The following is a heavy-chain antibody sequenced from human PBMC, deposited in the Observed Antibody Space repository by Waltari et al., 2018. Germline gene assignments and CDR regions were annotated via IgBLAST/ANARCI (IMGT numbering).Heavy chain of an antibody. Sequence: EEQLVESGGGLVQPGDSLRLSCAASGFTFSSYWMNWVRQAPGRGPLWVSRISMDARDTTYADSVKGRFTISRDNAKNTLYLQMNRLRAEDTAVYYCARVARRTYRSPVPGRHYYYGMDVWGQGTTVTVSS. V-gene: IGHV3-74*03. J-gene: IGHJ6*02. CDR1: GFTFSSYW. CDR2: ISMDARDT. CDR3: ARVARRTYRSPVPGRHYYYGMDV. D-gene: IGHD1-1*01.